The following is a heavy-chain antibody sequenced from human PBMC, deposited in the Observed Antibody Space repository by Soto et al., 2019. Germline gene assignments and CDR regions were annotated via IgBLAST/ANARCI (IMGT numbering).Heavy chain of an antibody. V-gene: IGHV3-33*03. J-gene: IGHJ6*02. CDR3: AKGEVSRKCYGQSLGD. Sequence: QVQLVESGGGLVQPARSLRLSCVVSGFTFSNYGMHWVRQAPGKGLEWVADIWYDGSGQRYAGSVQGRFTISRDNSKNTLYLKIDSLRVEETAVYYCAKGEVSRKCYGQSLGDWGQGTTVTVSS. CDR1: GFTFSNYG. CDR2: IWYDGSGQ. D-gene: IGHD2-15*01.